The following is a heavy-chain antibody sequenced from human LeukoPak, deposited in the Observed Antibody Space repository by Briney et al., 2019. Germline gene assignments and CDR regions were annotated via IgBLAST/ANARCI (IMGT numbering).Heavy chain of an antibody. D-gene: IGHD6-19*01. V-gene: IGHV3-23*01. Sequence: ESGGSLRLSCAASRFTFSGYAMSWVRQAPGKGLEWVSCIDASGVNTYYADSVKGRFTISRDNSRNTLYLQMNSLRAEDTAVYYCAKGSGSGWYGWFDPWGQGTLVTVSS. CDR1: RFTFSGYA. CDR2: IDASGVNT. CDR3: AKGSGSGWYGWFDP. J-gene: IGHJ5*02.